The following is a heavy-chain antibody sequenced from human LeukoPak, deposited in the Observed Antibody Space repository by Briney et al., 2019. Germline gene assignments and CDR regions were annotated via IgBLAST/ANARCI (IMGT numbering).Heavy chain of an antibody. CDR3: ARTGIKDIVVVPAGYNWFDP. D-gene: IGHD2-2*01. CDR1: GFTFSSYS. Sequence: GGSLRLSCAASGFTFSSYSMNWVRQAPGKGLEWASSISSSSSYIYYADSVKGRFTISRDNAKNSLYLQMNSLRAEDTAVYYCARTGIKDIVVVPAGYNWFDPWGQGTLVTVSS. J-gene: IGHJ5*02. CDR2: ISSSSSYI. V-gene: IGHV3-21*01.